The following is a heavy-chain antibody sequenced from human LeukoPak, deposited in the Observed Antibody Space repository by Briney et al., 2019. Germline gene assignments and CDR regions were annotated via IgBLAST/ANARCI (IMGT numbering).Heavy chain of an antibody. D-gene: IGHD2-2*01. V-gene: IGHV3-30*02. CDR1: GFTFSSYG. CDR2: IQYDGSNK. CDR3: AKDRRGYQLLWGDSFDY. Sequence: GGSLRLSCAASGFTFSSYGMHWVRQAPGKGLDWVAFIQYDGSNKYYADSVKGRFTISRDNSKNTLYLQMNSLRAEDTAVYYCAKDRRGYQLLWGDSFDYWGQGTLVTVSS. J-gene: IGHJ4*02.